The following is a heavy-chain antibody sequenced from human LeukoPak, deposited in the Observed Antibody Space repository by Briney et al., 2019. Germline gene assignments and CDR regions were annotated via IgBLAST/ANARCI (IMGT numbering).Heavy chain of an antibody. CDR2: IYSGGTT. D-gene: IGHD4-17*01. CDR1: GFTVSSNY. V-gene: IGHV3-53*01. Sequence: GSLRLSCAASGFTVSSNYMSWVRQARGKGLEWVSVIYSGGTTYYADSVKGRFTIYRDNSNNTLYLQMNSLRAEDTAVYYCARGPVTRFEIWGQGTMVTVSS. CDR3: ARGPVTRFEI. J-gene: IGHJ3*02.